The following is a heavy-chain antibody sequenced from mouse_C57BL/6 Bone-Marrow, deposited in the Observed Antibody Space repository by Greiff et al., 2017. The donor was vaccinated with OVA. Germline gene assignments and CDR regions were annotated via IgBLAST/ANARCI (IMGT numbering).Heavy chain of an antibody. V-gene: IGHV1-82*01. CDR1: GYAFSSSW. Sequence: VQLQQSGPELVKPGASVKISCKASGYAFSSSWMNWVKQRPGKGLEWIGRIYPGDGDTNYNGKFKGKATLTADKSSSTAYMQRSSLTSEDSAVYFGASYGSSLFDYWGQGTTLTVSS. J-gene: IGHJ2*01. D-gene: IGHD1-1*01. CDR3: ASYGSSLFDY. CDR2: IYPGDGDT.